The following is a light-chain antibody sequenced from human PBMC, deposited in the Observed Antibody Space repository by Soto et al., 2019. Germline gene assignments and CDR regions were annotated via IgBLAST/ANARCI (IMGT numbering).Light chain of an antibody. Sequence: DIQMTQSPSSLSASVGDRVTITCQASQDIDNYLNWYQQKPGKAPRLLIYDSSTLQTGVPSMFSGSGSGTDFTFAISSLQPEDIATYYCQQSHNLPLSFGGGTKVQI. J-gene: IGKJ4*01. V-gene: IGKV1-33*01. CDR3: QQSHNLPLS. CDR1: QDIDNY. CDR2: DSS.